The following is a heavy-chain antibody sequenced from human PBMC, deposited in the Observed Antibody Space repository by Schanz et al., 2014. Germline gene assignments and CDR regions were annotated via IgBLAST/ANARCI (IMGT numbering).Heavy chain of an antibody. CDR2: ISSSSSYI. D-gene: IGHD1-1*01. CDR1: GFTFSSYA. CDR3: ARAHGNNWYGKGLDY. Sequence: EVQLVESGGGLVRPGGSLRLSCAASGFTFSSYAMSWVRQAPGKGLEWVSSISSSSSYIYYADSVKGRFTISRDNAKNSLYLQMNSLRADDTAVYFCARAHGNNWYGKGLDYWGQGTQVTVSS. V-gene: IGHV3-21*01. J-gene: IGHJ4*02.